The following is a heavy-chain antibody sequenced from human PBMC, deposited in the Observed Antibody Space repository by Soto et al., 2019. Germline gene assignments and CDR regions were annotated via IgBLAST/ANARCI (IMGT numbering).Heavy chain of an antibody. CDR1: GFSLTTSGVG. D-gene: IGHD2-21*02. Sequence: QITLRESGPTLVKPTQTLTLTCTFSGFSLTTSGVGVAWIRQPPGKALKWLALVYWDDNTAYSPSLKNRLTIAKDTSTNQVVLTMTNMDPVDTATYYCAHRRLEEDWVTTGFDHWGQGILVTVSS. CDR3: AHRRLEEDWVTTGFDH. J-gene: IGHJ4*02. V-gene: IGHV2-5*02. CDR2: VYWDDNT.